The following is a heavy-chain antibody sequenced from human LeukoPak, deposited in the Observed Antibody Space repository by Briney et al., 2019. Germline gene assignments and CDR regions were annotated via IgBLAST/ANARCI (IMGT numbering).Heavy chain of an antibody. CDR3: AKDLEGYCSSTSCYDLGY. D-gene: IGHD2-2*01. V-gene: IGHV3-23*01. Sequence: GGSLRLSCAASGFTFSSYAMSWVRQAPGKGLEWGSAISGSGGSTYYAGSVKGRFTISRDNSKNTLYLQMNSLRAEDTAVYYCAKDLEGYCSSTSCYDLGYWGQGTLVTVSS. J-gene: IGHJ4*02. CDR2: ISGSGGST. CDR1: GFTFSSYA.